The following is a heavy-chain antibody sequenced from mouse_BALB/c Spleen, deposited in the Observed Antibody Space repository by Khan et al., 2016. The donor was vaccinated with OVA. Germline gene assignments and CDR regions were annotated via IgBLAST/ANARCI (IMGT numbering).Heavy chain of an antibody. CDR3: ARKDYYDYDPFPY. CDR1: GYSITSEYA. J-gene: IGHJ3*01. V-gene: IGHV3-2*02. D-gene: IGHD2-4*01. Sequence: EVKLLESGPGLVKPSQSLSLTCTVTGYSITSEYAWNWIRQFPGNKLEWMGYINYSGNTRFKPSLKSRTSITRDTSKNQFFLQLNSVTTEDTATYYCARKDYYDYDPFPYWGQGTLVTVSA. CDR2: INYSGNT.